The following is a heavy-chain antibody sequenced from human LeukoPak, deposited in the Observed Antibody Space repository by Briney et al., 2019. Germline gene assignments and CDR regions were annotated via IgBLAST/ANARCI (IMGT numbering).Heavy chain of an antibody. D-gene: IGHD3-10*01. CDR1: GGTFSSYA. Sequence: ASVKVSCKASGGTFSSYAISWVRQAPGQGLEWMGGIIPIFGTANYAQKFQGRVTITADESTSTAYMELSSLRSEDTAVYYCARDIQVRVRSNWFDPWGQGTLVTVSS. V-gene: IGHV1-69*13. J-gene: IGHJ5*02. CDR2: IIPIFGTA. CDR3: ARDIQVRVRSNWFDP.